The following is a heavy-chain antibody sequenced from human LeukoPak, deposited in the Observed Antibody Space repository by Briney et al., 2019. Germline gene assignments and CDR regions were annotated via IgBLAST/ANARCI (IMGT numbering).Heavy chain of an antibody. CDR3: ARDPYSGTYGDTYYYYMDV. V-gene: IGHV3-11*04. J-gene: IGHJ6*03. D-gene: IGHD1-26*01. CDR2: ISSSGSTI. CDR1: GFTFSYFY. Sequence: PGGSLRLSCAASGFTFSYFYMSWIRQAPGKGLEWVSYISSSGSTIFYADSVKGRFTISRDNAKNSLYLQMNSLRAEDTAVYYCARDPYSGTYGDTYYYYMDVWGKGTTVTISS.